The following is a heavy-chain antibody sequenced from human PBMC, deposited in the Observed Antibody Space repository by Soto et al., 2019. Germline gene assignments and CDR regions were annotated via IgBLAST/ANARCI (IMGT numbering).Heavy chain of an antibody. D-gene: IGHD3-9*01. CDR1: GYSISSGYY. CDR3: ARDWPRYFDWSQPYYGMDV. J-gene: IGHJ6*02. CDR2: IYHSGST. V-gene: IGHV4-38-2*02. Sequence: SETLSLTCAVSGYSISSGYYLGCIRQPPGKGLEWIGSIYHSGSTYYNPSLKSRVTISVDTSKNQFSLKLSSVTAADTAVYYCARDWPRYFDWSQPYYGMDVWGQGTTVTVSS.